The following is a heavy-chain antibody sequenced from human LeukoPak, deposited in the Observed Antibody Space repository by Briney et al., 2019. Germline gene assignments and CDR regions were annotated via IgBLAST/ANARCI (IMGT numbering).Heavy chain of an antibody. CDR3: ARGRSGLAAAGTYDY. Sequence: GASVKVSCKASGYTFTSSDINWVRQAAGQGLEWMGGINPNSGRTGYAQKFQGRVTMTANTSISTAYMELSSLRFADTAVYYCARGRSGLAAAGTYDYWGQGTLITVSS. J-gene: IGHJ4*02. V-gene: IGHV1-8*01. D-gene: IGHD6-13*01. CDR1: GYTFTSSD. CDR2: INPNSGRT.